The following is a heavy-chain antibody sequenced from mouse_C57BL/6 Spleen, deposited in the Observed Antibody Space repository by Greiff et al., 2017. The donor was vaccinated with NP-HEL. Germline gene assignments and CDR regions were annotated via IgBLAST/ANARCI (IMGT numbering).Heavy chain of an antibody. CDR3: TTSPFIPTTGDY. CDR2: IDPEDGDT. CDR1: GFNIKDYY. Sequence: EVQLQQSGAELVRPGASVKLSCTASGFNIKDYYMHWVKQRPEQGLEWIGRIDPEDGDTEYAPKFQGKATMTADTSYNTAYLQLSSLTSEDTAVYYCTTSPFIPTTGDYWGQGTSVTVSS. V-gene: IGHV14-1*01. J-gene: IGHJ4*01. D-gene: IGHD1-1*01.